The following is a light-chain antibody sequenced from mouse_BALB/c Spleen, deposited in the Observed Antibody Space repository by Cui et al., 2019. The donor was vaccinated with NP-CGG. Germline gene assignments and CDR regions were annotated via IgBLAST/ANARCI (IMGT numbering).Light chain of an antibody. Sequence: QAVVTQEFALTTSPGETVTLTCPSSSGPFKTSNYPNWFQEKSDHLLPGLIGGPNTRAPGVPAKFSGPLIGDKAALTITGAQPEDEAIYFCALWYSNHWVFGGGTKLTVL. CDR3: ALWYSNHWV. V-gene: IGLV1*01. CDR2: GPN. J-gene: IGLJ1*01. CDR1: SGPFKTSNY.